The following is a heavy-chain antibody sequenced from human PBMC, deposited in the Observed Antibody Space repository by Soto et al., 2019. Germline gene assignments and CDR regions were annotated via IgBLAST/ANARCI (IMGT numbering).Heavy chain of an antibody. CDR2: FDPEDGET. V-gene: IGHV1-24*01. J-gene: IGHJ3*02. Sequence: ASVKVSCKVSGYTLTELSMHWVRQAPGKGLEWMGGFDPEDGETIYAQKFQGRVTMTEDTSTDTAYMELSSLRSEDTAVYYCATVPPVLRFLEHPGRAFDIWGQGTMVTVSS. CDR3: ATVPPVLRFLEHPGRAFDI. CDR1: GYTLTELS. D-gene: IGHD3-3*01.